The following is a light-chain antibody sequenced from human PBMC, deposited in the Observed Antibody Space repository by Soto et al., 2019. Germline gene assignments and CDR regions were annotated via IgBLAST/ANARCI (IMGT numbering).Light chain of an antibody. CDR1: SSNIGAGYD. CDR3: QSYDSSLSGYV. Sequence: QSVLTQPPSVSGDPGQRVTISCTGSSSNIGAGYDVHWYQQLPGTAPKLLIYGNSNRPSGVPDRFSGSKSGTSASLAITGLQAEDEADYYCQSYDSSLSGYVFGTGTRSPS. J-gene: IGLJ1*01. V-gene: IGLV1-40*01. CDR2: GNS.